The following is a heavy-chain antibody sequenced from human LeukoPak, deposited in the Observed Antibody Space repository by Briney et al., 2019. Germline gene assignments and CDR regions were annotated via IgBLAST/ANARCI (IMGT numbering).Heavy chain of an antibody. CDR2: IYYTGST. CDR3: ARLTKGRFFDFVFDF. CDR1: GDSVSDTTHY. D-gene: IGHD3-9*01. Sequence: PSETLSLTCTGSGDSVSDTTHYWGWNRQPPGKGLEWIGNIYYTGSTYSNPSLRSRVTMSVDTSKNQFSLKMSSVTAADTAVYYCARLTKGRFFDFVFDFWGQGTLLTVSS. J-gene: IGHJ4*02. V-gene: IGHV4-39*01.